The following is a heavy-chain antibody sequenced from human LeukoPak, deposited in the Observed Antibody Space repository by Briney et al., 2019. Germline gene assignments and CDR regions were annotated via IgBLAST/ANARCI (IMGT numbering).Heavy chain of an antibody. J-gene: IGHJ6*02. V-gene: IGHV1-69*13. CDR3: ARVGSYRSSSDV. Sequence: ASVKVSCKASGGTFSSYAISWVRQAPGQGLEWMGGIIPIFGTANYAQKFQGRVTITADESTSTAYMELSSLRSEDTAVYYCARVGSYRSSSDVWGQGTTVTVSS. CDR2: IIPIFGTA. D-gene: IGHD6-6*01. CDR1: GGTFSSYA.